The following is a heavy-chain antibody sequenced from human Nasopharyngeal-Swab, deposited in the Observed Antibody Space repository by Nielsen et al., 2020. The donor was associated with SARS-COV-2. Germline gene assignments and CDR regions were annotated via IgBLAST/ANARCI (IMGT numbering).Heavy chain of an antibody. D-gene: IGHD3-10*01. CDR1: GGSFSSYY. Sequence: SETLSLTCAVYGGSFSSYYWSWIRQPPGKGLEWIGEINHSGSTNYNPSLKSRVTISVDTSKNQFSLKLSSVTAADTAVYYCARGRSGYYYGSGSPPFDYWGQGTLVTVSS. CDR3: ARGRSGYYYGSGSPPFDY. CDR2: INHSGST. J-gene: IGHJ4*02. V-gene: IGHV4-34*01.